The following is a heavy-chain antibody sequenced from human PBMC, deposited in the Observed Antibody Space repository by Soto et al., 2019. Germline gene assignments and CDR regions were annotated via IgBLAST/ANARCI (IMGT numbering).Heavy chain of an antibody. CDR2: IIPILGIA. Sequence: QVQLVQSGAEVKKPGSSVKVSCKASGGTFSSYTISWVRQAPGQGLEWMGRIIPILGIANYAQKFQGRVTITADKSTSTADMELSRLRSEDTAVYYCARGKGGQQLVQYYGMDVWGQGTTVTVSS. J-gene: IGHJ6*02. CDR3: ARGKGGQQLVQYYGMDV. D-gene: IGHD6-13*01. CDR1: GGTFSSYT. V-gene: IGHV1-69*02.